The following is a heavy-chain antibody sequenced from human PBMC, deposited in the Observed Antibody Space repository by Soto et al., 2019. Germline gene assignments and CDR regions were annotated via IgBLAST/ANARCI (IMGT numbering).Heavy chain of an antibody. CDR2: INHSGST. Sequence: ASETLSLTCAVYGGSFSGYYWSWIRQPPGKGLEWIGEINHSGSTNYNPSLKSRVTISVDMSKNQFSLKLSSVTAADTAVYYCARWGYDSAYYYYGMDVWGQGTTVTVSS. D-gene: IGHD5-12*01. CDR1: GGSFSGYY. J-gene: IGHJ6*02. V-gene: IGHV4-34*01. CDR3: ARWGYDSAYYYYGMDV.